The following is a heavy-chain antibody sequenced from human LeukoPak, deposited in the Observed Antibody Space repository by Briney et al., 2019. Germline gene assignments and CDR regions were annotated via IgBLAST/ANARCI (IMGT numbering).Heavy chain of an antibody. CDR1: GFTFSSYA. CDR3: ARGADGVSSNPRGWFDP. V-gene: IGHV3-30*04. CDR2: ISYDGSNK. D-gene: IGHD2-8*01. J-gene: IGHJ5*02. Sequence: PGRSLRLSCAASGFTFSSYAMHWVRQAPGKGLEWVALISYDGSNKYHADSVKGRFTISRDNSKNTLYLQMNSLRAEDTAVYSCARGADGVSSNPRGWFDPWGQGTLVTVSS.